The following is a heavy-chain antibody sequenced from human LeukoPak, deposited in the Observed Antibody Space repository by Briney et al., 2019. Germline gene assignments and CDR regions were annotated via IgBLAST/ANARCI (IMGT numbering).Heavy chain of an antibody. J-gene: IGHJ4*02. Sequence: PGGSLRLSCAASGFTFSSYAMSWVRQAPGKGLEWVSGISGSGGSTYYADSVKGRFTISRDNSKNTLYLQMNSLRAEDTAVYYCAKAGYYYGSGRCYFDYWGQGTLVTVVS. CDR1: GFTFSSYA. CDR3: AKAGYYYGSGRCYFDY. D-gene: IGHD3-10*01. V-gene: IGHV3-23*01. CDR2: ISGSGGST.